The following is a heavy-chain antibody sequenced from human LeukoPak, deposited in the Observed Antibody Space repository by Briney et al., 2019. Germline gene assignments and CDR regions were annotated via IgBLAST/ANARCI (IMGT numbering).Heavy chain of an antibody. CDR2: TYYRSKWYN. D-gene: IGHD2-2*01. V-gene: IGHV6-1*01. CDR3: ARDYGPYCSSTSCPLGDAFGI. Sequence: SQTLSLTCAISGDSVSSNSAAWNWIRQSPSRGLEWLGRTYYRSKWYNGYAVSVKSRITINPDTSKNQFSLQLNSVTPEDTAVYYCARDYGPYCSSTSCPLGDAFGIWGQGTMVTVSS. J-gene: IGHJ3*02. CDR1: GDSVSSNSAA.